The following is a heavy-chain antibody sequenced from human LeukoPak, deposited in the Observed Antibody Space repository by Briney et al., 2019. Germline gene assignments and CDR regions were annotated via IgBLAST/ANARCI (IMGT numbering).Heavy chain of an antibody. Sequence: ASVKVSCKASGYAFTSYGIGWVRQAPGQGLEWMGWISAYNGNTNYAQKLQGRVTMTTDTSASTAYMELRSLRSDDTAVYYCARKYPDHWFDPWGQGTLVTVSS. D-gene: IGHD6-6*01. V-gene: IGHV1-18*01. CDR3: ARKYPDHWFDP. CDR1: GYAFTSYG. J-gene: IGHJ5*02. CDR2: ISAYNGNT.